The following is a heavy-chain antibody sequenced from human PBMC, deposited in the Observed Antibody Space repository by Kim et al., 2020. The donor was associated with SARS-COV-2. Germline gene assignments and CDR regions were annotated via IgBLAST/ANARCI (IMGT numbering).Heavy chain of an antibody. CDR2: INHSGST. D-gene: IGHD3-9*01. CDR1: GGSFSGYY. V-gene: IGHV4-34*01. Sequence: SETLSLTCAVYGGSFSGYYWSWIRQPPGKGLEWIGEINHSGSTNYNPSLKSRVTISVDTSKNQFSLKLSSVTAADTAVYYCARGPFREEGLVITTRPHDAFDIWGQGTMVTVSS. CDR3: ARGPFREEGLVITTRPHDAFDI. J-gene: IGHJ3*02.